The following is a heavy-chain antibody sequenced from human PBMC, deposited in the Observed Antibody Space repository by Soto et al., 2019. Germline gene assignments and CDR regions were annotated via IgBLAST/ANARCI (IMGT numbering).Heavy chain of an antibody. J-gene: IGHJ4*02. Sequence: QVQLQESGPGLVKPSQTLSLTCAVSGGSISSGGYYWSWIRQYPGKGLEWIGHIYYSGSTYYNPSLKSRVTISVDTSKNQCSLKVSSVTAADTAVYYCARVSNWGSEIDYWGQGTLVTVSS. CDR1: GGSISSGGYY. CDR3: ARVSNWGSEIDY. D-gene: IGHD7-27*01. CDR2: IYYSGST. V-gene: IGHV4-31*11.